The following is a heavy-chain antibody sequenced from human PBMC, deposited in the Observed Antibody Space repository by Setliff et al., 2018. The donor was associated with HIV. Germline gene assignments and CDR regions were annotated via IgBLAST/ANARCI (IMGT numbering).Heavy chain of an antibody. J-gene: IGHJ4*02. V-gene: IGHV3-74*01. Sequence: GESLRLSCAASGFTFSNSWMNWVRQAPGKGLVWVSRINSDGSSTTYADSVKGRFTISRDNAKNTLYLQMNSLRAEDTAVYYCASSGSYGYWGQGTRVTVSS. CDR2: INSDGSST. CDR3: ASSGSYGY. D-gene: IGHD1-26*01. CDR1: GFTFSNSW.